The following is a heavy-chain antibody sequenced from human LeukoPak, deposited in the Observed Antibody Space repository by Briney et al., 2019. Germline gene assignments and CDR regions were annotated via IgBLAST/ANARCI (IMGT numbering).Heavy chain of an antibody. D-gene: IGHD1-26*01. V-gene: IGHV3-23*01. CDR3: AKGQYGGSYSPFDS. CDR1: GFTFSSYG. Sequence: PGGSLRLSCAASGFTFSSYGMNWVRQAPGKGLEWVSVISNSGGSTYYADSVKGRFTISRDNSKNTLYLQMNSLRAEDTAVYYCAKGQYGGSYSPFDSWGQGTLVSVSS. J-gene: IGHJ4*02. CDR2: ISNSGGST.